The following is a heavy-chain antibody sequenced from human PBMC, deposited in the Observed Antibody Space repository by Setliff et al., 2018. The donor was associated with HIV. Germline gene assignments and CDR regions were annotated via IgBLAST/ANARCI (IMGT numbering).Heavy chain of an antibody. Sequence: SETLSLTCTVSDDSISSTNYYWGWIRQSPGKGLEWTGTIYYTGSSYSSPSLKGRVTISIDTSKNQFSLKLTSVTAADTAVYYCARHTGDITGTNHLFDYWGQGTLVTVSS. CDR1: DDSISSTNYY. V-gene: IGHV4-39*01. D-gene: IGHD1-20*01. J-gene: IGHJ4*02. CDR3: ARHTGDITGTNHLFDY. CDR2: IYYTGSS.